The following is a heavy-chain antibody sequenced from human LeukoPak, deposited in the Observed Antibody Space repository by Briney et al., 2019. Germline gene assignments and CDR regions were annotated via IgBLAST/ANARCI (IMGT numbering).Heavy chain of an antibody. CDR1: GGSISSYY. Sequence: SETLSLTCTVSGGSISSYYWSWIRQPPGKGLEWIGYIYYSGSTNYNPSLKSRVTISVDTSKNQFSLKLSSVTAADAAVYYCARSDSYYYYGMDVWGQGTTVIVSS. V-gene: IGHV4-59*01. CDR2: IYYSGST. CDR3: ARSDSYYYYGMDV. J-gene: IGHJ6*02.